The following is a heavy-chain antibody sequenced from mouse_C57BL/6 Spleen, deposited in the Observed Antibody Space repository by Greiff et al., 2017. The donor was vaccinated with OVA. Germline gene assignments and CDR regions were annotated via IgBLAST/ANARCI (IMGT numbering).Heavy chain of an antibody. CDR1: GYTFTSYW. CDR2: IDPSDSYT. V-gene: IGHV1-59*01. J-gene: IGHJ1*03. Sequence: QVQLKQPGAELVRPGTSVKLSCKASGYTFTSYWMHWVKQRPGQGLEWIGVIDPSDSYTNYNQKFKGKATLTVDTSSSTAYMQLSSLTSEDSAVYYCACPLYYGSSYGYFDVWGTGTTVTVSS. D-gene: IGHD1-1*01. CDR3: ACPLYYGSSYGYFDV.